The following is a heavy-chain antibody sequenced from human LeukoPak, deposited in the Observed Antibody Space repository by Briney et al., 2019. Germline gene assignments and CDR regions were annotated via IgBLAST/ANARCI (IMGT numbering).Heavy chain of an antibody. D-gene: IGHD1-26*01. J-gene: IGHJ4*02. CDR3: ARGGLGSWTFDS. CDR1: GFVFSTYS. V-gene: IGHV3-48*04. Sequence: GGSLRLSCAASGFVFSTYSMNWVRQAPGKGREWVSYISSSGSTIHYADSVKGRFTISRDNAKHSLYLQMNSLRAEDTAVYYCARGGLGSWTFDSWGQGTLVTVSS. CDR2: ISSSGSTI.